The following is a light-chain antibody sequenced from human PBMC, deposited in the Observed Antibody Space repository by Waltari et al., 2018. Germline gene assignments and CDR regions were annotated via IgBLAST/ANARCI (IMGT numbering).Light chain of an antibody. CDR2: EVC. V-gene: IGLV2-8*01. CDR1: SSDVGAYDS. J-gene: IGLJ2*01. Sequence: QSALTQPPSASGSPGQSVTLSCTGTSSDVGAYDSAPWYQHHPGKAPKLRLSEVCKRPSGVPDRFSGSRSGNTASLTVSGLQADDEADYYCSSYAGSNNLVFGGGTKLTVL. CDR3: SSYAGSNNLV.